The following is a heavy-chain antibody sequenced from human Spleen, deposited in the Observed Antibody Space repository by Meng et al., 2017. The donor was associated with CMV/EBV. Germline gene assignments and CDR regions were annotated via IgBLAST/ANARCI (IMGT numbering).Heavy chain of an antibody. V-gene: IGHV4-34*12. CDR2: VIHSGSS. D-gene: IGHD2-2*01. J-gene: IGHJ5*02. CDR3: ARFENIVVVPAAKWMGWFDP. Sequence: SETLSLTCAVYGGSFRGYYWSWIRQPPGKGLEWLGEVIHSGSSNYNPSLKSRVSIAVDTSKNQFSLKLSSVTAADTAVYYCARFENIVVVPAAKWMGWFDPWGQGTLVTVSS. CDR1: GGSFRGYY.